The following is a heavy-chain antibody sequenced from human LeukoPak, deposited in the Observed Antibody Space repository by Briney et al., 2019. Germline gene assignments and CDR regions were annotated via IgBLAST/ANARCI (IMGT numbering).Heavy chain of an antibody. Sequence: SETLSLTCTVSGASISSYYWSWIRQPPGKGLEWIGYIYYSGNTNYNPSLKSRVTISEDTSENQFSLKLSFVTAADTAVYYCARLGPERFLEPFDIWGQGTMVTVSS. J-gene: IGHJ3*02. CDR3: ARLGPERFLEPFDI. D-gene: IGHD3-3*01. CDR2: IYYSGNT. V-gene: IGHV4-59*08. CDR1: GASISSYY.